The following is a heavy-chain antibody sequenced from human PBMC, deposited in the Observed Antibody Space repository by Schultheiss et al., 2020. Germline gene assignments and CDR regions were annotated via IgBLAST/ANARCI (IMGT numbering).Heavy chain of an antibody. Sequence: EGSLRLSCVASGFTFSSYSMNWVRQAPGKGLEWVSYISSSSSSIYYADSVKGRFTISRDNAKNSLYLQMNSLRDEDTAVYYCARVPVNFSGWYDYWGQGTLVTVSS. V-gene: IGHV3-48*02. CDR1: GFTFSSYS. CDR2: ISSSSSSI. J-gene: IGHJ4*02. CDR3: ARVPVNFSGWYDY. D-gene: IGHD6-19*01.